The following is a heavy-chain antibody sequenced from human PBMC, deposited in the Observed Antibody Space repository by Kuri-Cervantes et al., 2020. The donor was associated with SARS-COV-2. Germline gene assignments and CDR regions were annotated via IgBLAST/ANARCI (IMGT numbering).Heavy chain of an antibody. CDR2: INLYNGDT. D-gene: IGHD2-15*01. CDR3: ARDPGYCSGGTGLDY. V-gene: IGHV1-2*02. Sequence: ASVKITCKASAYTFTAYYIHWVRQAPGRGLEWMGWINLYNGDTNYAQKFQGRVSLTSDTSISTAYLELNRLRSDDTAVYYCARDPGYCSGGTGLDYWGQGTLVTVSS. CDR1: AYTFTAYY. J-gene: IGHJ4*02.